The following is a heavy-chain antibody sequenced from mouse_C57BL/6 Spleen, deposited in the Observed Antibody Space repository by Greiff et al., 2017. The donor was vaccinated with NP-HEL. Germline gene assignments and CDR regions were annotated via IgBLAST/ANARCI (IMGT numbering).Heavy chain of an antibody. CDR2: ISSGSSTI. CDR1: GFTFSDYG. Sequence: EVHLVESGGGLVKPGGSLKLSCAASGFTFSDYGMHWVRQAPEKGLEWVAYISSGSSTIYYADTVKGRFTISRDNAKNTLFLQMTSLRSEDTAMYYCARRYYYGSSHYYAMDYWGQGTSVTVSS. CDR3: ARRYYYGSSHYYAMDY. J-gene: IGHJ4*01. V-gene: IGHV5-17*01. D-gene: IGHD1-1*01.